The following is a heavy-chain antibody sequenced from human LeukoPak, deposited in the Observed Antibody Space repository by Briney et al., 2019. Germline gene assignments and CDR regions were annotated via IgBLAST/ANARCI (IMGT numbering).Heavy chain of an antibody. Sequence: SVKVSCKASGGTFSSYAISWVRQAPGQGLEWMGRIIPIFGTANYAQKFQGRATITTDESTSTAYMELSSLRSEDTAVYYCARGSSGYHNWFDPWGQGTLVTVSS. CDR1: GGTFSSYA. V-gene: IGHV1-69*05. CDR2: IIPIFGTA. J-gene: IGHJ5*02. D-gene: IGHD3-22*01. CDR3: ARGSSGYHNWFDP.